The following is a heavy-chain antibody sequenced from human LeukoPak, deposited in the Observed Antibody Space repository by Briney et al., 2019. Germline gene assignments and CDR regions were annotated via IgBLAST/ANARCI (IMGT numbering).Heavy chain of an antibody. V-gene: IGHV4-39*07. CDR3: ARVLGTEFDP. CDR2: IYYSGST. J-gene: IGHJ5*02. D-gene: IGHD1-14*01. CDR1: GGSISSSSYY. Sequence: PSETLSLTCTVSGGSISSSSYYWGWIRQPPGKGLEWIGSIYYSGSTYYNPSLKSRVTISVDTSKNQFSLKLSSVTAADTAVYYCARVLGTEFDPWGQGTLVTVSS.